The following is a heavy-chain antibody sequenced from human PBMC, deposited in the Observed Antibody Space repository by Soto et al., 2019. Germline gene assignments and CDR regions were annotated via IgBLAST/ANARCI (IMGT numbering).Heavy chain of an antibody. V-gene: IGHV4-34*01. D-gene: IGHD1-1*01. CDR1: GGSISSYY. Sequence: SETLSLTCTVSGGSISSYYWSWVRQSPGKGLEWIGEINPTGGTNYNPSLKSRVTISVDTSKDQFSLQLSSVTAADTAVYYCARTRATPASRNLDYWGQGTLVTVSS. J-gene: IGHJ4*02. CDR2: INPTGGT. CDR3: ARTRATPASRNLDY.